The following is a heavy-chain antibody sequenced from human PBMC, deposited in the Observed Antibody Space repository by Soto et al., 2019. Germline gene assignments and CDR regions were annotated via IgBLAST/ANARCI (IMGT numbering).Heavy chain of an antibody. CDR2: IYYSGST. D-gene: IGHD6-19*01. Sequence: QVQLQESGPGLVKPSQTLSLTCTVSGGSISSGGYYWSWIRQHPGKGLEWIGYIYYSGSTYYNPSLKSRVTISVDTSKNQFSLKLSSVTAADTAVYYCARSHSSGWRNWFDPWGQGTLVTVSS. CDR1: GGSISSGGYY. J-gene: IGHJ5*02. CDR3: ARSHSSGWRNWFDP. V-gene: IGHV4-31*03.